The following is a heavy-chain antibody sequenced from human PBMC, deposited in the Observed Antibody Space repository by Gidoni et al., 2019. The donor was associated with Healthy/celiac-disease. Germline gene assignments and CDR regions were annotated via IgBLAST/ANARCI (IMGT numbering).Heavy chain of an antibody. D-gene: IGHD2-2*01. CDR2: MNPNSGKT. J-gene: IGHJ5*02. V-gene: IGHV1-8*01. Sequence: QVQLVQSGAEVKKPGASVKVSCKASGYTFTSYDINWVRQATGQGLEWMGWMNPNSGKTGYAQKFQGIVTMTRNNSRSTAYMELSSLRSEDTAVYYCARVEFVVVPSSSVWFDPWGQGTLVTVSS. CDR3: ARVEFVVVPSSSVWFDP. CDR1: GYTFTSYD.